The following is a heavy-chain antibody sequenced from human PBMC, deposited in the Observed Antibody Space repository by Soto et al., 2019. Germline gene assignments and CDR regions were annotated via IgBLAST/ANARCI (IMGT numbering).Heavy chain of an antibody. CDR3: AREAATAMGEGYFDY. D-gene: IGHD5-18*01. J-gene: IGHJ4*02. CDR1: GGSISSGDYY. V-gene: IGHV4-30-4*01. CDR2: IYYSGST. Sequence: SETLSLTCTVSGGSISSGDYYWSWIRQPPGKGLEWIGYIYYSGSTYYNPSLKSRVTISVDTSKNQFSLKLSSVTAADTAVYYCAREAATAMGEGYFDYWGQGTLVTVS.